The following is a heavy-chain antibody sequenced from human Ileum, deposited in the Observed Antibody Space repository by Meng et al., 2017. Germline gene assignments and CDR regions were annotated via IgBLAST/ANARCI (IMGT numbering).Heavy chain of an antibody. V-gene: IGHV4-4*02. CDR3: ARHGGYSQDF. D-gene: IGHD4-23*01. CDR1: SGSISSNTY. J-gene: IGHJ4*02. CDR2: ISHSGSA. Sequence: QVQLQGSGPGLVGPSGTLSLTCAVSSGSISSNTYWSWVRQPPGKGLEWIGQISHSGSAYYNPSLKSRVTMSVDKSKSQFSLMLTSVTAADTAIYYCARHGGYSQDFWGQGTLVTVSS.